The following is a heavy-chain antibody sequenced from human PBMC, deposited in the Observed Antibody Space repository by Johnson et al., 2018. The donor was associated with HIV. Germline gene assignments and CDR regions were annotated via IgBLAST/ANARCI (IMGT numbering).Heavy chain of an antibody. Sequence: VQLVESGGGSIKPGGSLRLSCAASGFTFSNAWMNWVRQAPGKGLEWVGRIKSETAGGTTDYGAPVKGRFTISRDDSKNTLYLQMNSLKTEDTAMYYYAGPGGSFDMWGQGTMVTVSS. CDR1: GFTFSNAW. D-gene: IGHD4-23*01. V-gene: IGHV3-15*01. CDR3: AGPGGSFDM. J-gene: IGHJ3*02. CDR2: IKSETAGGTT.